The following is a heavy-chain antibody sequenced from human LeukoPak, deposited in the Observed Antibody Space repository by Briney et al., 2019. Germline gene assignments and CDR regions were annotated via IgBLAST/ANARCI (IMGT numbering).Heavy chain of an antibody. Sequence: GGSLRLSCAASGFTFSSYTMNWVRQAPGKGQEWVSYISSSSSTIYYADSVKGRFTISRDNSKNTLYLQMNSLRAEDTAVYYCARDQKSPYDSSGYYFDYWGQGTLVTVSS. CDR3: ARDQKSPYDSSGYYFDY. V-gene: IGHV3-48*01. CDR2: ISSSSSTI. CDR1: GFTFSSYT. J-gene: IGHJ4*02. D-gene: IGHD3-22*01.